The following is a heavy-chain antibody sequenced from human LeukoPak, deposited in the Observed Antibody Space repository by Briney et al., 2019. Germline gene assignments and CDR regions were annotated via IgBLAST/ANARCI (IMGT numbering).Heavy chain of an antibody. CDR2: IGWNSGSI. V-gene: IGHV3-9*01. J-gene: IGHJ4*02. Sequence: GGSLRLSCAASGFTFSSYAMSWVRQAPGKGLEWVSGIGWNSGSIGYADSVKGRFTISRDNAKNSLYLQMNSLRAEDTALYYCAKDSTSGSYWYYFDYWGQGTLVTVSS. CDR1: GFTFSSYA. D-gene: IGHD3-10*01. CDR3: AKDSTSGSYWYYFDY.